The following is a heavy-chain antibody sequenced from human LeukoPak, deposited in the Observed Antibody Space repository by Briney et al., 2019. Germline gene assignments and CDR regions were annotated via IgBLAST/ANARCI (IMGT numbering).Heavy chain of an antibody. CDR2: IVVGSGNT. CDR1: GFTFTSSA. D-gene: IGHD6-13*01. V-gene: IGHV1-58*01. CDR3: AATVAAAGGFDY. J-gene: IGHJ4*02. Sequence: SVKVSCKASGFTFTSSAVQWVRQARGQRLEWIGWIVVGSGNTNYARKFQERVTITRDMSTSTAYMELSSLRSEDTAVYYCAATVAAAGGFDYWGQGTLVTVSS.